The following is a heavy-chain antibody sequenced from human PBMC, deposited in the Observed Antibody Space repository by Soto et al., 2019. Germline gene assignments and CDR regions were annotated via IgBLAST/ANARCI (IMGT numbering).Heavy chain of an antibody. Sequence: QVQLQETGPGLVKPSETLSLTCTVSGGSLSSYYWTWIRQSPGKGLEWIGYVYFSGNTNYNPSLKSRVTISIDTSRNKFSLRLASMTAADTAFYYCGSVRPSGYVLSWGQRTLVTVSS. J-gene: IGHJ5*02. CDR1: GGSLSSYY. V-gene: IGHV4-59*01. D-gene: IGHD6-25*01. CDR2: VYFSGNT. CDR3: GSVRPSGYVLS.